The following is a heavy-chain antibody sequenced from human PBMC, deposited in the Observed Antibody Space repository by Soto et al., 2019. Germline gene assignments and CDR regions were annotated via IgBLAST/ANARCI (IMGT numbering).Heavy chain of an antibody. D-gene: IGHD6-19*01. V-gene: IGHV4-59*12. CDR1: GGSISSYY. Sequence: QVQLQESGPGLVKPSETLSLTCTVSGGSISSYYWSWIRQPPGKGLEWIGYIYYSGSTNYTPSLKSRVTISLDTAKTQCSLELSSVTAADTAVYYCARVEQWLVPGAFDIWGQGTMVTVSS. J-gene: IGHJ3*02. CDR3: ARVEQWLVPGAFDI. CDR2: IYYSGST.